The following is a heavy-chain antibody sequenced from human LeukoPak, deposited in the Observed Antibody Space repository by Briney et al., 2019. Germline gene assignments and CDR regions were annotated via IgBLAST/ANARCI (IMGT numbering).Heavy chain of an antibody. J-gene: IGHJ5*02. CDR1: GYTFTGYY. Sequence: ASVKVSCKASGYTFTGYYMHWVRQAPGQGLEWMGWINPNSGNTGYAQKFQGRVTITRNTSISTAYMELSSLRSEDTAVYYCARGSSSANWFDPWGQGTLVTVSS. CDR2: INPNSGNT. D-gene: IGHD6-6*01. CDR3: ARGSSSANWFDP. V-gene: IGHV1-8*03.